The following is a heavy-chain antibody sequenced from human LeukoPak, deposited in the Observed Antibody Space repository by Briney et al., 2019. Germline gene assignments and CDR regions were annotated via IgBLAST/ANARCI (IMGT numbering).Heavy chain of an antibody. V-gene: IGHV3-30-3*01. CDR2: ISYDGSNK. Sequence: PGGSLRLSCAASGFTFRSYAMHWVRQAPGKGLEWVAVISYDGSNKYYADSVKGRFTISRDNSKNTLYLQMNSLRAEDTAVYYCARDHVVVPAAMAGGGWRSYYFDYWGQGTLVTVSS. CDR3: ARDHVVVPAAMAGGGWRSYYFDY. CDR1: GFTFRSYA. J-gene: IGHJ4*02. D-gene: IGHD2-2*01.